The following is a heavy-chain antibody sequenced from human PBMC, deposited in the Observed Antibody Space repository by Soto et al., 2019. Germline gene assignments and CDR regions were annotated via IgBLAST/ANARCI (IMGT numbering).Heavy chain of an antibody. CDR3: ARETPVAQPAPYYYYAMDV. CDR2: IYGGGST. J-gene: IGHJ6*02. D-gene: IGHD4-17*01. V-gene: IGHV3-53*01. CDR1: GFSVSSNY. Sequence: GGSLRLSCAASGFSVSSNYMSWVRQAPGKGLEWVSVIYGGGSTFYADSVKGRFTISRDDFKNTLYLQMNNLRAEDTAVYYCARETPVAQPAPYYYYAMDVWGQGTTVTVSS.